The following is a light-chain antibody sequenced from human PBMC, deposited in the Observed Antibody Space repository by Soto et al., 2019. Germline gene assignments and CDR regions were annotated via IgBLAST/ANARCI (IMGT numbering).Light chain of an antibody. V-gene: IGKV3-15*01. J-gene: IGKJ1*01. CDR2: GAS. CDR1: QTVSSN. Sequence: EMVLTQSPATLSVSPGGRATLSCRASQTVSSNLAWYQQKPGQAPRLLIFGASTRATGIPVRFSGSGSGTEFTLTISGLQSEDFALYYCQQYITWPRTFGQGTKVDIK. CDR3: QQYITWPRT.